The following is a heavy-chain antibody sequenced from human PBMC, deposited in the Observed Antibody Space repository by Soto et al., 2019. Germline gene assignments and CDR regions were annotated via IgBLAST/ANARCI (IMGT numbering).Heavy chain of an antibody. D-gene: IGHD3-3*01. CDR1: GGSFSGYY. CDR3: ARAAGPNMETNFDY. CDR2: INHSGST. V-gene: IGHV4-34*01. Sequence: SETLSLTCAVYGGSFSGYYWSWIRQPPGKGLEWIGEINHSGSTNYNPSLKSRVTISVDTSKNQFSLKLSSVTAAETAVYYCARAAGPNMETNFDYWGQGTLVTVSS. J-gene: IGHJ4*02.